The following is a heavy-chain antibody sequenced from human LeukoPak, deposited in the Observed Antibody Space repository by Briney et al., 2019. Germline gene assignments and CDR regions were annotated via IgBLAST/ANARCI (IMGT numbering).Heavy chain of an antibody. J-gene: IGHJ4*02. Sequence: GASVKVSCKASGYTFTGYYMHWVRQAPGQGLEWMGWINPNSGGTNYAQKFQGRVTMTRDTSISTAYMELSRLRSDDTAVYYCARDFGSGIAAGGVDYWGQGTLVTVSS. V-gene: IGHV1-2*02. D-gene: IGHD6-13*01. CDR2: INPNSGGT. CDR1: GYTFTGYY. CDR3: ARDFGSGIAAGGVDY.